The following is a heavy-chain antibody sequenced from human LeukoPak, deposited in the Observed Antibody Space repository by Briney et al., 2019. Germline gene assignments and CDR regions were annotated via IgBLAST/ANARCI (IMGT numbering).Heavy chain of an antibody. CDR2: IIPILGIA. CDR1: GGTFSSYT. Sequence: SVKVSCKASGGTFSSYTISWVRQAPGQGLEWMGRIIPILGIANYAQKFQGRVTITADKSTSTAYMELSGLRSEDTAVYYCARDWGFGSGSYNAFDIWGQGTMVTVSS. V-gene: IGHV1-69*04. J-gene: IGHJ3*02. D-gene: IGHD1-26*01. CDR3: ARDWGFGSGSYNAFDI.